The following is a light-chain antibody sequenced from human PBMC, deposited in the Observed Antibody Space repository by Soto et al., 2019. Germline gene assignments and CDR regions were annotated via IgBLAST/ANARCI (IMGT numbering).Light chain of an antibody. CDR1: QSISGW. CDR2: DVS. CDR3: QQYNSYPWT. Sequence: IPMTQSPSTLAASVGHRVTITCRASQSISGWLAWYQQKPGKAPKLLICDVSSLESGVPSRFSGSGSGTEFTLAISSLQPDDFATYYCQQYNSYPWTFGQGTKVDNK. J-gene: IGKJ1*01. V-gene: IGKV1-5*01.